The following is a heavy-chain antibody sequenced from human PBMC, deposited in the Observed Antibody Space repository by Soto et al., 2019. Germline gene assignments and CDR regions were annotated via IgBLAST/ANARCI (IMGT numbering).Heavy chain of an antibody. CDR2: TPGSGGSA. V-gene: IGHV3-23*01. J-gene: IGHJ4*02. CDR1: GFTFGTYA. D-gene: IGHD6-19*01. Sequence: LRLSCAASGFTFGTYAMNWVRQAPGKGLEWVSSTPGSGGSAYYADSVRGRFTISRDNSKNKVYLQLDSLRPEDSAIYYCAKGGSSGWFYFDFWGQGTKVTVSS. CDR3: AKGGSSGWFYFDF.